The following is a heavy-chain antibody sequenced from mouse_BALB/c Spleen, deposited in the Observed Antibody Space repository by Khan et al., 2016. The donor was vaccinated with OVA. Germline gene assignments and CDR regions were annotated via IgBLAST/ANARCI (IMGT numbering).Heavy chain of an antibody. CDR1: GYTFTSYT. CDR3: VRAGAYYRNDGWFAY. J-gene: IGHJ3*01. CDR2: INPSNGYT. V-gene: IGHV1-4*01. D-gene: IGHD2-14*01. Sequence: QVHVKQSGAELARPGASVKMSCKASGYTFTSYTIHWIKLRPGQGLEWIGYINPSNGYTNYNQKLKDKATLTADKYSTTAYMQLSSLTADDSAVYNCVRAGAYYRNDGWFAYWGQGTLVTVSA.